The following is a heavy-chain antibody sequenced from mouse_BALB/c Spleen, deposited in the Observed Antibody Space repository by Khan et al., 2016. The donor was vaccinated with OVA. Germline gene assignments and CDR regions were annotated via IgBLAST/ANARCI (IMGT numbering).Heavy chain of an antibody. CDR2: IDPANGNT. V-gene: IGHV14-3*02. J-gene: IGHJ3*01. CDR1: GFNIKDTY. D-gene: IGHD4-1*01. CDR3: ARDYWDVFAY. Sequence: EVQLQESGTELVKPGASVKLSCTASGFNIKDTYMHWVKQRPEQGLDWIGRIDPANGNTKSDPKFQGKATITADTSSNTAYLQLSSLTSEDTAVYYCARDYWDVFAYWGQGTLVTVSA.